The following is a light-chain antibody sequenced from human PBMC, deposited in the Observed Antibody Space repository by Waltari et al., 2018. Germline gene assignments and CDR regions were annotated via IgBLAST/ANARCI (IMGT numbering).Light chain of an antibody. CDR2: WAS. J-gene: IGKJ1*01. Sequence: DIVMTKSPDSLPVSLGERATITSNSTQTVLYSSNNKNYLAWYQQKAGQSPKLLLYWASTRESGVPDRFSGSGSGTDFTLTINSLQAEDVAVYYCQQYYTTPTFGQGTKVEIK. CDR3: QQYYTTPT. CDR1: QTVLYSSNNKNY. V-gene: IGKV4-1*01.